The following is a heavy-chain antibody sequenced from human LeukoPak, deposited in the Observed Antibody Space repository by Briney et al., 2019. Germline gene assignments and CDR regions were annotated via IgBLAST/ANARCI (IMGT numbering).Heavy chain of an antibody. CDR1: GFTFSSYG. V-gene: IGHV3-33*01. Sequence: GGSLRLSCAASGFTFSSYGMHWVRQAPGKGLEWVAVIWYDGSNKYYADSVKGRFTISRDNSKNTLYLQMNSLRAEDTAVFYCARAAYDSTGYLTLWGQGALVTVSS. D-gene: IGHD3-22*01. CDR3: ARAAYDSTGYLTL. J-gene: IGHJ4*02. CDR2: IWYDGSNK.